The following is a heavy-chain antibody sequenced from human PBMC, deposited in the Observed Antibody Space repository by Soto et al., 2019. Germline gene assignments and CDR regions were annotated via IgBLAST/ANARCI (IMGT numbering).Heavy chain of an antibody. V-gene: IGHV4-4*02. CDR2: IYHSGST. CDR1: GGSSRSSNW. CDR3: ARAGLWFGELWGGYYGMDV. Sequence: SQTLCLTCGVAGGSSRSSNWWSWVRQTPGKGLEWIGEIYHSGSTNYNPSLKSRVTISVDKSKNQFSLKLSSVTAADTAVYYCARAGLWFGELWGGYYGMDVWGQGPTVTVSS. J-gene: IGHJ6*02. D-gene: IGHD3-10*01.